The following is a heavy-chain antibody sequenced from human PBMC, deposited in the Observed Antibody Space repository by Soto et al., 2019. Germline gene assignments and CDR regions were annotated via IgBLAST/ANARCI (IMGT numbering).Heavy chain of an antibody. V-gene: IGHV3-33*01. J-gene: IGHJ6*02. Sequence: GGSLRLSCAASGFTFSSYGMHWVRQAPGKGLEWVAVIWYDGSNKYYADSVKGRFTISRDNSKNTLYLQMNSLRAEDTAVYYCARDSYSSSWYGGRGSYYYGMDVWGQGTTVTVSS. CDR3: ARDSYSSSWYGGRGSYYYGMDV. CDR2: IWYDGSNK. CDR1: GFTFSSYG. D-gene: IGHD6-13*01.